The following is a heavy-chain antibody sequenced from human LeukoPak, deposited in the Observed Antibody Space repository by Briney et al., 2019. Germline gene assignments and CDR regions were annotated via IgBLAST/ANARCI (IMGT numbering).Heavy chain of an antibody. CDR3: AKVGRAYYYDSSGYYIDY. J-gene: IGHJ4*02. CDR2: IWYDGSNK. Sequence: QPGRSLRLSCAASGFTFSSYGMHWVRQAPGKGLGWVAVIWYDGSNKYYADSVKGRFTISRDNSKNTLYLQMNSLRAEDTAVYYCAKVGRAYYYDSSGYYIDYWGQGTLVTVSS. V-gene: IGHV3-33*06. CDR1: GFTFSSYG. D-gene: IGHD3-22*01.